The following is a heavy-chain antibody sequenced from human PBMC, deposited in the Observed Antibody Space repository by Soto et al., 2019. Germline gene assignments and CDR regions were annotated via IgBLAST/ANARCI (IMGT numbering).Heavy chain of an antibody. CDR3: ARTSLPQERAFDI. CDR2: IYYSGST. V-gene: IGHV4-59*08. Sequence: SETLSLTCTVSGGSISSYYWSWIRQPPGKGLEWIGYIYYSGSTNCNPSLKSRVTISVDTSKNQFSLKLSSVTAADTAVYYCARTSLPQERAFDIWGQGTMVTVSS. CDR1: GGSISSYY. J-gene: IGHJ3*02. D-gene: IGHD1-1*01.